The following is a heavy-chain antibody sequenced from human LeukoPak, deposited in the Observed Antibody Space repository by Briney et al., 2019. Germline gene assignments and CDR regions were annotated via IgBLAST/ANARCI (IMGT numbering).Heavy chain of an antibody. J-gene: IGHJ4*02. CDR3: AKDIAAAGTYFDY. CDR1: GFTFSSYA. CDR2: ISGNGGNT. Sequence: GGSLRLSCAASGFTFSSYAMNWVRQAPGKGPEWVSTISGNGGNTFYVDSVKGRFTISRDNSKNTLYLQMNNLRAEDTAIYYCAKDIAAAGTYFDYWGQGTLVTVPS. V-gene: IGHV3-23*01. D-gene: IGHD6-13*01.